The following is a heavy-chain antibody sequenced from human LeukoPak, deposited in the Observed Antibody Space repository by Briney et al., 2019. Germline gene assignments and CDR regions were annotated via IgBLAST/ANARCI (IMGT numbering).Heavy chain of an antibody. V-gene: IGHV1-2*06. J-gene: IGHJ4*02. CDR1: GYTFTGYY. Sequence: ASVKVSCKASGYTFTGYYMHWVRQAPGQGLEWMGRINPNSGGTNYAQKFQGRVTMTRDTSNSTAYMELSRLRSDDTAVYYCAIITFGGVIVLDYWGQGTLVTVSS. CDR2: INPNSGGT. CDR3: AIITFGGVIVLDY. D-gene: IGHD3-16*02.